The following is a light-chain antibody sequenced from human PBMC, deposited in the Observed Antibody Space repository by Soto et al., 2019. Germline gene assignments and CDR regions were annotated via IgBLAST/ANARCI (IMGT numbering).Light chain of an antibody. CDR2: EVS. CDR1: SSEVGSYNL. V-gene: IGLV2-23*02. Sequence: QSVLTQPASVSGSPGQSITISCTGNSSEVGSYNLVSWYQQHPGKASKLMIYEVSKRPSGVSNRFSGSESGNTASLTISGLQAEDEADYYCCSYAGSSTPLIFGTGTKVTVL. J-gene: IGLJ1*01. CDR3: CSYAGSSTPLI.